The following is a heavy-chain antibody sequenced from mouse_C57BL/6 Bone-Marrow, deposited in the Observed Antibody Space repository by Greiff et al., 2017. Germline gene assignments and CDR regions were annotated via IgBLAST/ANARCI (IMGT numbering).Heavy chain of an antibody. CDR1: GFTFSDYG. V-gene: IGHV5-17*01. Sequence: EVMLVASGGGLVKPGGSLKLSCAASGFTFSDYGMHWVRQAPEKGLEWVAYISSGSSTIYYADTVKGRFTISRDNAKNTLFLQMTSLRSEDTAMYYCARTGYYDYFDYWGQGTTLTVSS. CDR2: ISSGSSTI. D-gene: IGHD2-3*01. J-gene: IGHJ2*01. CDR3: ARTGYYDYFDY.